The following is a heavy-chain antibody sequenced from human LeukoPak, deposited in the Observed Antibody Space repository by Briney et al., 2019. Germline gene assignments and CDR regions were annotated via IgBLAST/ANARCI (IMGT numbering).Heavy chain of an antibody. J-gene: IGHJ3*02. Sequence: GGSLRLSCAASGFTFSSYSMNWVRQAPGKGLEWVSSISSSSSYIYYADSVKGRFTISRDNAKNSLYLQMNSLRAEDTAVYYCARVSLTVRGLSNGGTFDIWGQGTMVTVSS. D-gene: IGHD3-10*01. CDR2: ISSSSSYI. V-gene: IGHV3-21*01. CDR1: GFTFSSYS. CDR3: ARVSLTVRGLSNGGTFDI.